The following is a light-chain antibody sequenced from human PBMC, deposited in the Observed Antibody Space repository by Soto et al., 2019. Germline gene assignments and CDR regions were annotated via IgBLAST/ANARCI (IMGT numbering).Light chain of an antibody. V-gene: IGLV1-40*01. CDR1: SSNIGAGYD. J-gene: IGLJ2*01. CDR2: GNS. CDR3: QSYDTSLGGFVV. Sequence: QSVLTQPPSVSGAPGQRVTISCTGSSSNIGAGYDVHWYQQLPGTAPKLLIYGNSNRPSGVPDRFSGSKSGTSASLAITGLQAGDGADFYRQSYDTSLGGFVVFGGGTKLPVL.